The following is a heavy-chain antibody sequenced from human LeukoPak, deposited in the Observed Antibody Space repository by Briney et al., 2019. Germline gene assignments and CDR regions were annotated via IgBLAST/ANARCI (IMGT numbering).Heavy chain of an antibody. D-gene: IGHD3-16*02. CDR1: GFTFSSYS. Sequence: QPGGSLRLSCAASGFTFSSYSMNWVRQAPGKGLEWVSYISSRSSTIYYADSVKGRFTISRDNAKNSLYLQMNSLRAEDTAVYYCAKNLGELSLRYEGLGYWGQGTLVTVSS. CDR3: AKNLGELSLRYEGLGY. J-gene: IGHJ4*02. V-gene: IGHV3-48*01. CDR2: ISSRSSTI.